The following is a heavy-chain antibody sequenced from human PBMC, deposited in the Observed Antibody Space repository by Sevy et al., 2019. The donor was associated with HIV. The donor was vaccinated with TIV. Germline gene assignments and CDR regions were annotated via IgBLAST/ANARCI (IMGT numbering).Heavy chain of an antibody. CDR2: ISYDGSNK. Sequence: GGSLRLSCAASGFTFSSYAMHWVRQAPGKGLEWVAVISYDGSNKYYAHSVKGRFTISRDNSKNTLYLQMNSLRAEDTAVYYCARGYCSSTSCYIGPFDYWGQGTLVTVSS. CDR3: ARGYCSSTSCYIGPFDY. D-gene: IGHD2-2*01. J-gene: IGHJ4*02. CDR1: GFTFSSYA. V-gene: IGHV3-30*04.